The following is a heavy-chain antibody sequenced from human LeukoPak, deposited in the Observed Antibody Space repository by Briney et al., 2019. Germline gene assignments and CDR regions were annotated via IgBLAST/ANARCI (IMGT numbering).Heavy chain of an antibody. CDR1: GFTFSSYL. D-gene: IGHD3-22*01. V-gene: IGHV3-7*01. Sequence: GGSLRLSCAASGFTFSSYLMSWVRQAPGKGLEWVANIKKDGSEKYYVDSVKGRFTISRDNGKNSLYLQMNSLSAEDTAVYYCASQDSPYSYDSSGYSDYWGQGTLVTVSS. CDR2: IKKDGSEK. J-gene: IGHJ4*02. CDR3: ASQDSPYSYDSSGYSDY.